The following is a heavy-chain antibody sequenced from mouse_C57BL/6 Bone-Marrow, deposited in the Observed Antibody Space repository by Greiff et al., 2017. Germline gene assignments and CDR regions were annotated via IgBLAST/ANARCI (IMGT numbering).Heavy chain of an antibody. CDR1: GFTFSDYY. CDR2: ISNGGGST. V-gene: IGHV5-12*01. Sequence: DVMLVESGGGLAQPGGSLKLSCAASGFTFSDYYMYWVRQTPEKRLEWVAYISNGGGSTYYPDTVKGRFTISRDNAKNTLYLQMSRLKSEDTAMYYCARHVKGAMDYWGQGTSVTVSS. J-gene: IGHJ4*01. CDR3: ARHVKGAMDY.